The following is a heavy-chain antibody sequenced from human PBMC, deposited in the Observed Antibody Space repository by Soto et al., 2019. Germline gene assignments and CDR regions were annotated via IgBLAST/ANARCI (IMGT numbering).Heavy chain of an antibody. D-gene: IGHD3-3*01. CDR2: VHYSGST. V-gene: IGHV4-59*01. J-gene: IGHJ4*02. CDR3: ARTSASKDFWDGDSYYFDH. Sequence: PSETLSLTCTVSGGSINGYYWSWIRQPPGKGLEWIAFVHYSGSTNYNPSLKSRVTISLDTSKNQFSLKVSSVTAADTAVYYCARTSASKDFWDGDSYYFDHWGQGTLVTVSS. CDR1: GGSINGYY.